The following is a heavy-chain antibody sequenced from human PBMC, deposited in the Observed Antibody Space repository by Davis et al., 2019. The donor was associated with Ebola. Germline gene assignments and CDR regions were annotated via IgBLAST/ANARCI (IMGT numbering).Heavy chain of an antibody. CDR3: ARGGNNGELDY. Sequence: AGSLRLSCAASGFIFARYTMNWVRQAPGKRLEWVSSISVSGSHLYYRDSMKGRFTISRDNIKNELYLQVNGLSAEDMALYYCARGGNNGELDYWGQGTLVTVSS. J-gene: IGHJ4*02. CDR2: ISVSGSHL. V-gene: IGHV3-21*01. D-gene: IGHD4-17*01. CDR1: GFIFARYT.